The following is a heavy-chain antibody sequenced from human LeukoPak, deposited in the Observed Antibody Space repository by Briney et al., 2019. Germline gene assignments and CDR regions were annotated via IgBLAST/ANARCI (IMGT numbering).Heavy chain of an antibody. D-gene: IGHD3-3*01. Sequence: PGGSLRLSCAASGFTFSSYAMSWVRQAPGKGLEWVSAISGSGGSTYYADSVKGRFTISRDSSKNTLYLQMNSLRAEDTAVYYCAKDRAIFGVVINDWFDPWGQGTLVTVSS. V-gene: IGHV3-23*01. CDR3: AKDRAIFGVVINDWFDP. CDR1: GFTFSSYA. CDR2: ISGSGGST. J-gene: IGHJ5*02.